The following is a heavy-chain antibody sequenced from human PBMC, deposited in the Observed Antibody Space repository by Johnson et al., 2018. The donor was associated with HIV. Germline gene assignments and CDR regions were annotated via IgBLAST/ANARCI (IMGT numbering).Heavy chain of an antibody. CDR2: IYSGSI. CDR1: GFSVSSNY. CDR3: AKVRRPGGVRDVFDI. J-gene: IGHJ3*02. V-gene: IGHV3-66*01. Sequence: VQLVESGGDLVQRGGSLRLSCAASGFSVSSNYMSWVRQAPGKGLECVSVIYSGSIGYADSVKGRFTISRDNAKNSLYLQMNSLRDEDTAVYYCAKVRRPGGVRDVFDIWGQGTTVTVSS. D-gene: IGHD2-8*02.